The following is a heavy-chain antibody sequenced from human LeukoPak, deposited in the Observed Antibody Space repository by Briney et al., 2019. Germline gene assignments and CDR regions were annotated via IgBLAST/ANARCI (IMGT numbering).Heavy chain of an antibody. CDR2: IYYSGST. Sequence: SETLSLTCTVSGGSISSYYWSWIRQPPGKGLEWIGYIYYSGSTNYNPSLKSRVTISVDTSKNQFSLKLSSVTAADTAVYYCARQGYSGSFPIDYWGQGTLVTVSS. CDR1: GGSISSYY. V-gene: IGHV4-59*08. CDR3: ARQGYSGSFPIDY. D-gene: IGHD1-26*01. J-gene: IGHJ4*02.